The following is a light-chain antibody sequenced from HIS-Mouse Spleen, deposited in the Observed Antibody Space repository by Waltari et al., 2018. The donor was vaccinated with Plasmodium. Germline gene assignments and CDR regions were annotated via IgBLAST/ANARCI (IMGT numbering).Light chain of an antibody. CDR1: SSDVVGYNY. CDR3: SSYTSSSTRV. CDR2: EVS. Sequence: QSALTQPASVSGSPGQSITISCTGTSSDVVGYNYVSWYQQHPGKAPKLMIYEVSKRPSGGSNRFSGSKSGNTASLTISGLQAEDEADYYCSSYTSSSTRVFGGGTKLTVL. J-gene: IGLJ2*01. V-gene: IGLV2-14*01.